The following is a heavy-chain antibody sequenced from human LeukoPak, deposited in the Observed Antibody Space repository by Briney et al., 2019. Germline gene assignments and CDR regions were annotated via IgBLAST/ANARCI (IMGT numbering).Heavy chain of an antibody. CDR3: ASGRYRTYLGN. D-gene: IGHD1-26*01. J-gene: IGHJ4*02. CDR1: GGTFSSYA. V-gene: IGHV1-69*05. Sequence: GASVKVSCKASGGTFSSYAISWVRQAPGQGLEWMGRIISIVGTANYAQKLQGRGTITTAEATSTAYLELSSLRAEDTAVYYCASGRYRTYLGNWGKGNLVTVSS. CDR2: IISIVGTA.